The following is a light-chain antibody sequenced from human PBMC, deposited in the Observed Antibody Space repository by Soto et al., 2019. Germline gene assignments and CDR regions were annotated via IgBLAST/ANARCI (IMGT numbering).Light chain of an antibody. CDR2: DVS. CDR3: QQYNNWPFS. V-gene: IGKV3-15*01. Sequence: EIMIRQSAVTQSVSPGEIATLTCSAGQGVTTNFAWYQQQYGQSPTLLIYDVSIRATGVPARCSATGSETDFTITISGLQSGDSAVYFCQQYNNWPFSFGQGTRLEIK. J-gene: IGKJ5*01. CDR1: QGVTTN.